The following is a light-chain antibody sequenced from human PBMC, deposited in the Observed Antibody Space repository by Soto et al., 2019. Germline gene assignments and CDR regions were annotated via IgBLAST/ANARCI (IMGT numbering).Light chain of an antibody. J-gene: IGLJ1*01. V-gene: IGLV2-14*01. CDR2: DVT. Sequence: QSSLTQPASVSGSPGRWIAISCTGTSNAVGGYNSVSWYQQHPGKAPKLMIYDVTNRPSGVSNRFSGSKSGNTASLTISGLQAEDEADHYCSSYASGGTYVFGTGTKVTVL. CDR3: SSYASGGTYV. CDR1: SNAVGGYNS.